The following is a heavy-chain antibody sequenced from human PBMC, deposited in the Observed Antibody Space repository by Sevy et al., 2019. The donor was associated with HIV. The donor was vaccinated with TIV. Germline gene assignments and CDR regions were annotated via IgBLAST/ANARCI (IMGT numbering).Heavy chain of an antibody. Sequence: GGSLRLSCAASGFTFSSYWMTWVRQAPGKGLEWVANIKQDMSEKYYADSVKGRFTISRDNARNSLYLQMESLRAEDTAVYYCARAQQVTMLVVIGGLYFDFWGQGTLATVSS. V-gene: IGHV3-7*01. J-gene: IGHJ4*02. CDR3: ARAQQVTMLVVIGGLYFDF. D-gene: IGHD3-22*01. CDR2: IKQDMSEK. CDR1: GFTFSSYW.